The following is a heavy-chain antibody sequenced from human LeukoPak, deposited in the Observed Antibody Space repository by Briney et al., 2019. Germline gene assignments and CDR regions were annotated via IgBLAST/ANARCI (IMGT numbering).Heavy chain of an antibody. J-gene: IGHJ4*02. CDR3: ARGSLKQYCSSTSCYFDY. CDR2: ISSSSSYI. D-gene: IGHD2-2*01. V-gene: IGHV3-21*01. CDR1: GFTFSSYS. Sequence: GGSLRLSCAASGFTFSSYSMNWVRQAPGKGLEWVSSISSSSSYIYYADSVKGRFTISRGNAKNSLYLQMNSLRAEDTAVYYCARGSLKQYCSSTSCYFDYWGQGTLVTVSS.